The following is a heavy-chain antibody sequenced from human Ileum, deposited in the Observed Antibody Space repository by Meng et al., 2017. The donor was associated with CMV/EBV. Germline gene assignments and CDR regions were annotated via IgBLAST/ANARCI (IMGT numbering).Heavy chain of an antibody. CDR2: INPNSGGT. J-gene: IGHJ4*02. Sequence: CQASGYTFTGYYMHWVRQAPGQGLEWMGWINPNSGGTNYAQKFQGRVTMTRDTSISTAYMELSRLRSDDTAVYYCARDHATVTPFDYWGQGTLVTVSS. CDR3: ARDHATVTPFDY. D-gene: IGHD4-11*01. V-gene: IGHV1-2*02. CDR1: GYTFTGYY.